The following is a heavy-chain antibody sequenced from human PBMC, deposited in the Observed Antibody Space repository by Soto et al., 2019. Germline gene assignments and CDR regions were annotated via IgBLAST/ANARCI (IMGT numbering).Heavy chain of an antibody. D-gene: IGHD1-26*01. J-gene: IGHJ1*01. V-gene: IGHV1-69*02. Sequence: GASVEVSSEDCRGGFSCNSLCWACHSPGKGLEWMGRIIPILGIANYAQKFQGRVTITADKSTSTAYMELSSLRSEDTAVYYCASALGQRTKGMVAYRSLEYFQHWGQGTLVTAPQ. CDR1: RGGFSCNS. CDR3: ASALGQRTKGMVAYRSLEYFQH. CDR2: IIPILGIA.